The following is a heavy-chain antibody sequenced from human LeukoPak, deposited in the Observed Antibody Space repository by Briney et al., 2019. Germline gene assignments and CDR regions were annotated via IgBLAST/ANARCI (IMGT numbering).Heavy chain of an antibody. CDR2: IYYTGTT. V-gene: IGHV4-59*13. CDR1: SGSMTSYF. CDR3: AGAANRHFFDY. Sequence: SETLSLTCSVSSGSMTSYFWGWIPQPRGRALEYIGHIYYTGTTDYDPSLKRRVTMSIDTSKNQFSLRLISVTASDTAVYFCAGAANRHFFDYSGQGTLVAVSS. J-gene: IGHJ4*02.